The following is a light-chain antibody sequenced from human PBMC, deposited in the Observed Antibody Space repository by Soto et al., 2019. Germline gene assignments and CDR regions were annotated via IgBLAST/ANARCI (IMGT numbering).Light chain of an antibody. CDR3: QQYNNWPPIT. V-gene: IGKV3-15*01. J-gene: IGKJ5*01. CDR2: GAS. Sequence: EIVMTQYPATLSVSPGDRATLSCRASQSVRSNLAWYQHKPGQAPRLLIYGASTMATGIPARFSGSGSGTEFTLTIISLQSEDFSVYFCQQYNNWPPITFGQWTLLEMK. CDR1: QSVRSN.